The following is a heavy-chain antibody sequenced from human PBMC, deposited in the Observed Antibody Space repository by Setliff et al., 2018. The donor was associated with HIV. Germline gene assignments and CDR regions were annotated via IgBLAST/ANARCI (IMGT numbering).Heavy chain of an antibody. D-gene: IGHD2-21*01. CDR1: GDSITNDDYY. CDR3: ARVPVAGANWFDP. V-gene: IGHV4-39*01. J-gene: IGHJ5*02. Sequence: SETLSLTCTVSGDSITNDDYYWGWIRQSPGKSLEWIGSVSQSGSTYYNPSLKSRITISVDRSKNLFSLKLISVTAADQGVYYCARVPVAGANWFDPWGLGTLVTVSS. CDR2: VSQSGST.